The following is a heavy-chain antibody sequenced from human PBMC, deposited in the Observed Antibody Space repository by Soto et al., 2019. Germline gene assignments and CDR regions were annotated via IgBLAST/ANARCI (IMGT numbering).Heavy chain of an antibody. V-gene: IGHV3-74*01. D-gene: IGHD2-8*01. J-gene: IGHJ4*02. CDR2: INSDGSST. Sequence: GGSLRLSCAASGFTFSSYWMHWVRQAPGKGLVWVSRINSDGSSTNYADSVKGRFTISRDNARNTLYLQMNSLRDEDTAVYYCARVGYCARGVCPNFDFWGQGTLVTVSS. CDR3: ARVGYCARGVCPNFDF. CDR1: GFTFSSYW.